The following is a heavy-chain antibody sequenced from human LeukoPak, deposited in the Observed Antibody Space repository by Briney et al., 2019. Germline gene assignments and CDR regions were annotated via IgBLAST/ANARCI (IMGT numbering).Heavy chain of an antibody. CDR1: GGTFSSYA. J-gene: IGHJ4*02. Sequence: ASVKVSCKASGGTFSSYAISWVRQAPGQGLEWMGRIIPILGIADYAQKFQGRVTITADKSTSTAYMELSSLRSEDTAVYYCARARVTMIVPDYWGQGTLVTVSS. V-gene: IGHV1-69*04. D-gene: IGHD3-22*01. CDR2: IIPILGIA. CDR3: ARARVTMIVPDY.